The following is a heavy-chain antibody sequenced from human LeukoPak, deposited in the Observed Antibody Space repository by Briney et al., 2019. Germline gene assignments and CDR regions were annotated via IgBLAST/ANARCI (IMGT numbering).Heavy chain of an antibody. CDR1: GGSISSGSYY. J-gene: IGHJ6*03. V-gene: IGHV4-61*02. CDR2: IYTSGST. CDR3: ARYYDFWSGYYGYMDV. Sequence: KSSETLSLTCTVSGGSISSGSYYWSWIRQPAGKGLEWIGRIYTSGSTNYNPSLKSRVTISVDTSKNQFSLKLSSVTAADTAVYYCARYYDFWSGYYGYMDVWGKGTTVTVSS. D-gene: IGHD3-3*01.